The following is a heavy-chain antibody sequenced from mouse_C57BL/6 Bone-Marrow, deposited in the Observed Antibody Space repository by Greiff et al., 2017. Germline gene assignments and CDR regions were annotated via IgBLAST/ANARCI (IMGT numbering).Heavy chain of an antibody. D-gene: IGHD1-1*01. V-gene: IGHV1-63*01. CDR2: IYPGGGYT. Sequence: QVQLQQSGAELVRPGTSVKMSCKASGYTFTNYWIGWAKQRPGHGLEWIGDIYPGGGYTNYNEKFKGKATLTADKSSRTAYMQFSSLTSEDSAIYYCARDGNHGAMDYWGQGTSVTVSS. CDR3: ARDGNHGAMDY. J-gene: IGHJ4*01. CDR1: GYTFTNYW.